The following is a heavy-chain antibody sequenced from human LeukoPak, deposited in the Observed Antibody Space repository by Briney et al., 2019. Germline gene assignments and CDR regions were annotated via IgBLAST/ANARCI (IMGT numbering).Heavy chain of an antibody. J-gene: IGHJ3*02. CDR1: GFTFSSYG. D-gene: IGHD6-19*01. V-gene: IGHV3-30*18. CDR3: ANNLMGVASSVAFDI. Sequence: GGSLRLSCAASGFTFSSYGMHWVRQAPGKGLEWVAVISYDGSNKYYADSVKGRFTISRDNSKNTLYLQMNSLRAEDTAVYYCANNLMGVASSVAFDIWGEGTMLTVSS. CDR2: ISYDGSNK.